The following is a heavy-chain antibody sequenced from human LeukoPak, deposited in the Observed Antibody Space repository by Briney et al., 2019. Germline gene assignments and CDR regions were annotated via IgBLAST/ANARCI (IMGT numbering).Heavy chain of an antibody. CDR3: ATDPGRRPYSSSYLNWFDP. CDR2: IRYDGSNK. Sequence: GGSLRLSCAASGFTFSSYGMHWVRQAPGKGLEWVAFIRYDGSNKYYADSVKGRFTISRDNSKNTLYLQMNSLRAEDTAVYYCATDPGRRPYSSSYLNWFDPWGQGTLVTVSS. D-gene: IGHD6-6*01. V-gene: IGHV3-30*02. CDR1: GFTFSSYG. J-gene: IGHJ5*02.